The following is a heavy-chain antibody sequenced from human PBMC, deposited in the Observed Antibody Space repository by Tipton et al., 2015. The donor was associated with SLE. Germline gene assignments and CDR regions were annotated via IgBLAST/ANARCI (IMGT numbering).Heavy chain of an antibody. CDR1: GYSISSGYY. D-gene: IGHD2-21*02. J-gene: IGHJ1*01. Sequence: TLSLTCAVSGYSISSGYYWGWIRQPPGKGLEWIGSIYHSGSTYYNPSLKSRVTISVDTSKNQFSLKLSSVTAADTAVYYCAREAGDPPYFQHWGQGTLVTVSS. CDR2: IYHSGST. CDR3: AREAGDPPYFQH. V-gene: IGHV4-38-2*02.